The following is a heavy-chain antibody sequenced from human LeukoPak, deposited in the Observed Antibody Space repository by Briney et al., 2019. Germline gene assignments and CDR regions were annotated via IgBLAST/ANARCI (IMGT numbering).Heavy chain of an antibody. D-gene: IGHD3-3*01. V-gene: IGHV3-7*01. Sequence: PGGSLRLSCAASGFTFSSYWMSWVRQAPGKGLEWVANIKQDGSEKYYVDSVKGRFTISRDNAKNSLYLQMNSLRAEDTAVYYCARDLSSGGVLRFLECYKSYYFDYWGQGTLVTVSS. CDR2: IKQDGSEK. CDR3: ARDLSSGGVLRFLECYKSYYFDY. J-gene: IGHJ4*02. CDR1: GFTFSSYW.